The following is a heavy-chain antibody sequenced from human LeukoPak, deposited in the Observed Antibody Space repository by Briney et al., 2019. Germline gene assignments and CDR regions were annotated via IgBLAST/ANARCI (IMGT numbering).Heavy chain of an antibody. CDR3: ARKLALEWEPFDY. V-gene: IGHV1-69*13. Sequence: GASVKVSCKASGGTFSSYAISWVRQAPGQGLEWMGGIIPTFGTANYAQKFQGRVTITADESTSTAYMELSSLRSEDTAVYYCARKLALEWEPFDYWGQGTLVTVSS. D-gene: IGHD1-26*01. CDR1: GGTFSSYA. CDR2: IIPTFGTA. J-gene: IGHJ4*02.